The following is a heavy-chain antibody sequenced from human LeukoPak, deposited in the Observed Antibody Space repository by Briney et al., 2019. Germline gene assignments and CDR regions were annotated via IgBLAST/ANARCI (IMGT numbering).Heavy chain of an antibody. CDR1: GFTFSDYY. CDR2: ISSSGSTI. CDR3: ARAVVRPINWFDP. D-gene: IGHD2-8*01. J-gene: IGHJ5*02. V-gene: IGHV3-11*04. Sequence: GSLRLSCAASGFTFSDYYMSWIRQAPGKGLEWVSYISSSGSTIYYADSVKGRFTISRDNAKNSLYLQMNSLRAEDTAAYYCARAVVRPINWFDPWGQGTLVTVSS.